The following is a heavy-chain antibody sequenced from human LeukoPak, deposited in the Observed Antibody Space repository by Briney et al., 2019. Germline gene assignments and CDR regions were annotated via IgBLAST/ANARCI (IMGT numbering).Heavy chain of an antibody. Sequence: QSGGSLRLSCAASGFTFSSYAMHWVRQAPGKGLEWVAVISYDGSNKYYADSVKGRFTISRDNSKNTLYLQMNSLRAEDTAVYYCARVGPDYSDYYYGMDVWGQGTTVTVSS. CDR1: GFTFSSYA. J-gene: IGHJ6*02. CDR2: ISYDGSNK. CDR3: ARVGPDYSDYYYGMDV. D-gene: IGHD4-11*01. V-gene: IGHV3-30-3*01.